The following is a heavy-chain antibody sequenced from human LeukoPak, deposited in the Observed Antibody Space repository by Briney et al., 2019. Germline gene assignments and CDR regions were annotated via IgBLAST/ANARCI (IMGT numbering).Heavy chain of an antibody. D-gene: IGHD4-17*01. CDR3: AKGDEYGVEGYFVS. CDR1: GFTFRNFG. J-gene: IGHJ4*02. V-gene: IGHV3-23*01. CDR2: INYSGSGT. Sequence: GGSLRLSCVASGFTFRNFGMAWVRQAPGKGLECVSGINYSGSGTYYADSVKGRFTISRDNSKNTVYLLMNSLRAEDTAFYYCAKGDEYGVEGYFVSWGQGTLVTVSS.